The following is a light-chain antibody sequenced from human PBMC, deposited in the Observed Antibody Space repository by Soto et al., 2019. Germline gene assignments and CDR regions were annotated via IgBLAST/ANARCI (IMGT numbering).Light chain of an antibody. CDR3: QQYGTTRIT. J-gene: IGKJ5*01. V-gene: IGKV3-20*01. CDR2: GAT. Sequence: EIVLTQSPGTLSLSPGERATLSCRASQSVSSSYLAWYQQRRGQAPRLLIYGATSRATGIPDRFSGSGSETDFTLTISRLEPEDFAVYYCQQYGTTRITFGQGTRLEIK. CDR1: QSVSSSY.